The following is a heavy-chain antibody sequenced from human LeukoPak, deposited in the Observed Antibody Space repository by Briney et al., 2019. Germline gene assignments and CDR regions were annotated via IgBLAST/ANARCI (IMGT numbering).Heavy chain of an antibody. Sequence: SETLSLTCTVSGGSISSGSYYWSWIRQPAGKGLEWIGRIYTSGSTNYNPSLKSRVTISVDTSKNQFSLKLSSVTAADTAVYYCAREGLYYYGSGSYYNLLDYWGQGTLVTVSS. CDR2: IYTSGST. CDR3: AREGLYYYGSGSYYNLLDY. D-gene: IGHD3-10*01. V-gene: IGHV4-61*02. CDR1: GGSISSGSYY. J-gene: IGHJ4*02.